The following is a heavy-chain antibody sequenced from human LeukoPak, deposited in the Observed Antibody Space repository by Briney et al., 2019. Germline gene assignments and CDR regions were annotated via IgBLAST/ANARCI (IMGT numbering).Heavy chain of an antibody. CDR1: GYTFTSYD. CDR2: MNPKSGNI. J-gene: IGHJ3*02. CDR3: ARWPGYQLPLGGRGPPRSSNAFDI. D-gene: IGHD2-2*01. Sequence: GASVKVSCKASGYTFTSYDINWVRQATGQGLEWMGWMNPKSGNIGYEQRFQGRVTMTRNTSISTAYMELSSLRSDDTAVYYCARWPGYQLPLGGRGPPRSSNAFDIWGQGTMVTVSS. V-gene: IGHV1-8*01.